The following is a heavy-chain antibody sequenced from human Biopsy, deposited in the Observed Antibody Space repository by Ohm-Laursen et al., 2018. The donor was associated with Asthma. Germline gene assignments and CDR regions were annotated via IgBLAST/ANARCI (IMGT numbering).Heavy chain of an antibody. V-gene: IGHV3-30*03. Sequence: SLRLSCAASGLTFRNYGMHWVRQAPGKGLEWVALLSFDGSNKYFADSVKGRFTISRDNCKNTLYLQMNRLRAEDTAVYYFARGISESWWGVEYWGQGTLVTVSS. D-gene: IGHD2-15*01. CDR1: GLTFRNYG. CDR3: ARGISESWWGVEY. CDR2: LSFDGSNK. J-gene: IGHJ4*02.